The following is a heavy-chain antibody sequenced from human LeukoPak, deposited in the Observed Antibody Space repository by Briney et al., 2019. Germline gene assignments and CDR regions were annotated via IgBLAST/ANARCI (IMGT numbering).Heavy chain of an antibody. V-gene: IGHV1-69*13. CDR3: ARDLQWQLGYRY. D-gene: IGHD5-18*01. CDR1: GGTFISYA. Sequence: SVKVSCKASGGTFISYAISWVRQAPGQGLEWMGGIIPIFGTANYAQKFQGRVTITADESTSTAYMELSSLRSEVTAVYYCARDLQWQLGYRYWGQGTLVTVSS. CDR2: IIPIFGTA. J-gene: IGHJ4*02.